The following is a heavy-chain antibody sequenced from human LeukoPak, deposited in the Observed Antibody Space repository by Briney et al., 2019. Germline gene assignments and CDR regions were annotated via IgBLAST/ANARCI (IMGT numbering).Heavy chain of an antibody. CDR1: GYTFTSYY. CDR2: INPSGGST. J-gene: IGHJ4*02. D-gene: IGHD5-18*01. CDR3: ARAWIQLWPFDC. V-gene: IGHV1-46*01. Sequence: ASVTVSCKASGYTFTSYYMHWVRQAPGQGLEWMGIINPSGGSTSYAQKFQGRVTMTRDTSTSTVYMELSSLRSEDTAVYYCARAWIQLWPFDCWGQGTLVTVSS.